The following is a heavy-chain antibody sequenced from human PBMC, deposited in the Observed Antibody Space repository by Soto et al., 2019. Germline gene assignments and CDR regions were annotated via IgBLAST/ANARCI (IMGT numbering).Heavy chain of an antibody. CDR3: AKARCSTASCYVPEY. V-gene: IGHV3-23*01. Sequence: GGSLRLSCVASGFTFSTYTMSWVRQAPGKGLEWVSVISGSAGSSGPSYADSVQGRFSISRDNARNTQYLQMNSLRGEDTDMYYCAKARCSTASCYVPEYWGQGTRVTVSS. CDR1: GFTFSTYT. CDR2: ISGSAGSSGP. D-gene: IGHD2-2*01. J-gene: IGHJ4*02.